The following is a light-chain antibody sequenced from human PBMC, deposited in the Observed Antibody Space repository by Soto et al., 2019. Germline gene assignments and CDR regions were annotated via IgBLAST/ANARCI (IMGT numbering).Light chain of an antibody. Sequence: EIVMTQSPATLSVSPGERATLSCWASQSVSSNLAWYQQKSGQAPRLLMYGASTRASGIPARFSGRGSGTEFTLTIRTLQSEDFTVYYCQQYDNWPRTFGQGTKVEI. CDR3: QQYDNWPRT. J-gene: IGKJ1*01. V-gene: IGKV3-15*01. CDR1: QSVSSN. CDR2: GAS.